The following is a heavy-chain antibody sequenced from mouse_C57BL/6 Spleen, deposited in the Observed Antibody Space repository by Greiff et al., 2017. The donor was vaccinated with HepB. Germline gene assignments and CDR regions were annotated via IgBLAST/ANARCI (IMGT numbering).Heavy chain of an antibody. J-gene: IGHJ3*01. V-gene: IGHV10-3*01. CDR1: GFTFNTYA. CDR2: IRSKSSNYAT. D-gene: IGHD3-1*01. CDR3: VRGAPWFAY. Sequence: EVQLQESGGGLVQPKGSLKLSCAASGFTFNTYAMHWVRQAPGKGLEWVARIRSKSSNYATYYADSVKDRLTISRDYSQSMLYLQINNLKTEDTAMYYCVRGAPWFAYWGQGTLVTVSA.